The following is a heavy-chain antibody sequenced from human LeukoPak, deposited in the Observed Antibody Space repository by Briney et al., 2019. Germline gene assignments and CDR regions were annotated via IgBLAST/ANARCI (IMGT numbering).Heavy chain of an antibody. CDR2: IWYDGSNK. V-gene: IGHV3-33*01. CDR3: ARESDIVLMVYATRAYYFDY. Sequence: GGSLRLSCAASGFTLSSYGMHWVRQAPGKGLEWVAVIWYDGSNKYYADSVKGRFTISRDNSKNTLYLQMNSLRAEDTAVYYCARESDIVLMVYATRAYYFDYWGQGTLVTVSS. J-gene: IGHJ4*02. D-gene: IGHD2-8*01. CDR1: GFTLSSYG.